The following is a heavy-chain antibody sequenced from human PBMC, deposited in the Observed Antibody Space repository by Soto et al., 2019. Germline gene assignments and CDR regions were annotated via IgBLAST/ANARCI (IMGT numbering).Heavy chain of an antibody. V-gene: IGHV4-59*12. D-gene: IGHD3-3*01. J-gene: IGHJ5*02. Sequence: TSETLCLTCTVSGGSISSYYWSWIRQPPGKGLEWIGYIYYSGSTNYNPSLKSRVTISVDTSKNQFSLKLSSVTAADTAVYYCARDGKYAFWSGSPRKTNWFEPWGQGTLVTVSS. CDR3: ARDGKYAFWSGSPRKTNWFEP. CDR2: IYYSGST. CDR1: GGSISSYY.